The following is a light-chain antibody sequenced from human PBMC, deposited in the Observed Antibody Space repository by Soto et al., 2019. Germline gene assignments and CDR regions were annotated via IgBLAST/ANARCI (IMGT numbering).Light chain of an antibody. V-gene: IGLV2-23*01. Sequence: QSALTQPASVSGSPGQSITISCTGTRSDVVTYDAVPWYQHQPGKAPNLIIYEGNKRPSGVSNRFSGPRSVNVASLTISGLQAEDEADYYCCSYVYTNSWVFGGGTKLTVL. CDR2: EGN. CDR1: RSDVVTYDA. J-gene: IGLJ3*02. CDR3: CSYVYTNSWV.